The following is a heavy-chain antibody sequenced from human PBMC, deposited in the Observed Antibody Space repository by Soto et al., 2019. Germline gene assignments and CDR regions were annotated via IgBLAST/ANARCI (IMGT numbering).Heavy chain of an antibody. CDR3: ERSPPIGTAMVFTPTSYGMDV. D-gene: IGHD5-18*01. J-gene: IGHJ6*02. Sequence: PSETLSLTCTVSGGSINSRNYYWTWIRQPPGKGLEWIGYISYSGSTFYNPSLKTRLSISFDTSKNQVSLSLTSVTAADTAVYYCERSPPIGTAMVFTPTSYGMDVWGQGTTVTVSS. V-gene: IGHV4-30-4*01. CDR1: GGSINSRNYY. CDR2: ISYSGST.